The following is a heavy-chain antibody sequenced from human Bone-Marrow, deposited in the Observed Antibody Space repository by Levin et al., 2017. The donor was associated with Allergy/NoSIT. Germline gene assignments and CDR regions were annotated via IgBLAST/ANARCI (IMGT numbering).Heavy chain of an antibody. CDR3: AREYYLDV. CDR2: IYHGGDI. Sequence: SETLSLICAVSGYSITEYYWGWIRQPPGKGLEWIGTIYHGGDIYYNPSLRSRVTISIDTSKNQFSLKVTSMTAADSAVYYCAREYYLDVWGKGTTVTVSS. CDR1: GYSITEYY. J-gene: IGHJ6*03. V-gene: IGHV4-38-2*02.